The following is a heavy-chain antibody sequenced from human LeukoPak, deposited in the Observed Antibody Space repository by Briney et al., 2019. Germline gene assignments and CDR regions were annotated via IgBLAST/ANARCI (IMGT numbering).Heavy chain of an antibody. CDR1: GFTFSSYA. V-gene: IGHV3-30*04. CDR3: ARDPFPYSGSWLDY. J-gene: IGHJ4*02. Sequence: GRSLRLSCAASGFTFSSYAMHWVRQAPGKGLEWVAVISYDGSNKYYADSVKGRFTISRDNSKNTLYLQMNSLRAEDTAVYYCARDPFPYSGSWLDYWSQGTLVTVSS. CDR2: ISYDGSNK. D-gene: IGHD6-13*01.